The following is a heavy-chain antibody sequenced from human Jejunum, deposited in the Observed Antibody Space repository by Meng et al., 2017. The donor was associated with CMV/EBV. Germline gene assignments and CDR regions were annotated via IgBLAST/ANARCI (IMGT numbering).Heavy chain of an antibody. J-gene: IGHJ4*02. Sequence: KDSGGTFSNSAVHWVRQGPGRGLEWMGALIPVLGVPDYARRFQGRVTITADKSTSTAYMELSSLRSEDTAVYFCASYSGRQAFDYWGQGTLVTVSS. CDR1: GGTFSNSA. V-gene: IGHV1-69*10. CDR3: ASYSGRQAFDY. D-gene: IGHD1-26*01. CDR2: LIPVLGVP.